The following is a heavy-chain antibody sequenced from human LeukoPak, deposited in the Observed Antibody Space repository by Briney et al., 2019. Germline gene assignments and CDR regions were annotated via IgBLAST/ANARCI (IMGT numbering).Heavy chain of an antibody. CDR2: IYQTGNA. D-gene: IGHD3-10*01. CDR1: GGSLSSGYW. V-gene: IGHV4-4*02. Sequence: SETLSLTCAVSGGSLSSGYWWSWVRQPPGKGLEWIGEIYQTGNANYNPSLQSRVTMSVDKSKNQFSLMLSSVTAADTAVYYCANGLYFYGSKSWYFDSWGQGTLVIVSS. J-gene: IGHJ4*02. CDR3: ANGLYFYGSKSWYFDS.